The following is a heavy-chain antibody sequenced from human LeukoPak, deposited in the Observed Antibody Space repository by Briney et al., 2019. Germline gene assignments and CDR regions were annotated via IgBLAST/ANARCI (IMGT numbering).Heavy chain of an antibody. V-gene: IGHV3-23*01. CDR1: GFTFSSYA. J-gene: IGHJ4*02. Sequence: GGSLRLSCAASGFTFSSYAMSWVRQAPGKGLEWVSAISGSGGSTYYADSVKGRFTISRDYSKNTLYLQMNSLRAEDTAMYYCARETYSYYSDSRGSHFDCWGQGTLVTVSS. CDR2: ISGSGGST. CDR3: ARETYSYYSDSRGSHFDC. D-gene: IGHD3-22*01.